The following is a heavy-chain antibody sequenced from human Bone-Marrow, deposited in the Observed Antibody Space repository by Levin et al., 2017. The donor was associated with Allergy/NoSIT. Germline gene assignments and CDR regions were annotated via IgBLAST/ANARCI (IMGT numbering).Heavy chain of an antibody. V-gene: IGHV5-10-1*01. J-gene: IGHJ6*02. CDR2: IDPSDSYT. Sequence: PGGSLRLSCKGSGYTFTSFWITWVRQMPGKGLEWMGRIDPSDSYTIYSSSFQGHFTMSADKSTGAAYMEWSSLRASDTAMFYCARLGFCSAGCYDDYYNYSLDVWGQGTTVTVSS. D-gene: IGHD2-2*01. CDR3: ARLGFCSAGCYDDYYNYSLDV. CDR1: GYTFTSFW.